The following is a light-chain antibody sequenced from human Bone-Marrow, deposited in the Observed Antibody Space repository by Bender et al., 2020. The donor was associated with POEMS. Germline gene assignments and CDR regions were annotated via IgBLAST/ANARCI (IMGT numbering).Light chain of an antibody. CDR1: DSNFGGNN. Sequence: QSVLTQPPSASGTPGQSVIISCSGTDSNFGGNNVNWYQQLPGTAPKLLIYTNNQRPSGVPDRFSGSNSGTSASLAITGLRSEDEADYCCAGWDDSGVVFGGGTKLTVL. J-gene: IGLJ2*01. CDR3: AGWDDSGVV. CDR2: TNN. V-gene: IGLV1-47*02.